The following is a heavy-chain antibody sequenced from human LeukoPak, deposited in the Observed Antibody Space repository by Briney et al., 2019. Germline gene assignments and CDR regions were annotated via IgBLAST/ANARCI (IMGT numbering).Heavy chain of an antibody. V-gene: IGHV3-30*04. J-gene: IGHJ6*03. CDR3: ARDFNYDSFGYYYYYYYMDV. Sequence: PGGSLRLSCAASGFTFSGYAMHWVRQAPGKGLEWVAVISYDGSNKYYADSVKGRFTISRDNSKNTLYLQMNSLRAEDTAVYYCARDFNYDSFGYYYYYYYMDVWGKGTTVTISS. CDR1: GFTFSGYA. D-gene: IGHD3-3*01. CDR2: ISYDGSNK.